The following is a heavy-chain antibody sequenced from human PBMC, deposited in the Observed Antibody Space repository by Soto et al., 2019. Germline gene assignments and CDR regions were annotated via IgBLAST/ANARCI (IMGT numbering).Heavy chain of an antibody. CDR2: IRSKANSDAT. Sequence: EVHLVESGGGLVQPGGSLKVTCAASGFTFSGSAIHWVRQASGKGLEWVGRIRSKANSDATAYGASVKGRVTISRDDSKNTAYLQMNSLKTEDTAVYYCTRRITAAAGDYWGKGTLVTVSS. J-gene: IGHJ4*02. CDR3: TRRITAAAGDY. V-gene: IGHV3-73*02. D-gene: IGHD6-13*01. CDR1: GFTFSGSA.